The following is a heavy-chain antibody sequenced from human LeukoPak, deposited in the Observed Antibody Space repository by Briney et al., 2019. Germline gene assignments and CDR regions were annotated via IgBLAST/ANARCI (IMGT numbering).Heavy chain of an antibody. CDR1: GGSVNSGSYY. D-gene: IGHD1-26*01. J-gene: IGHJ4*02. V-gene: IGHV4-61*01. Sequence: SEALSLTCTVSGGSVNSGSYYWNWIRQPPGKGLEWIGYIYYSGSTNYNPSLKSRVTISVDTSKNQFSLKLSSVTAADTAVYYCARAAYSGSYHSDYWGQGTLVTVSS. CDR2: IYYSGST. CDR3: ARAAYSGSYHSDY.